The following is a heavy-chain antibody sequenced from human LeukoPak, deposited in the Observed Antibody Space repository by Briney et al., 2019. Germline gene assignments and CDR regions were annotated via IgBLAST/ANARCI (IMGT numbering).Heavy chain of an antibody. J-gene: IGHJ4*02. CDR2: IADNGSNK. Sequence: GGSLRLSCAVSGFTFNIYAMHWVRQAPGKGLEWVAVIADNGSNKNYADSVKGRFTISRDNSKNTLYLQMTSLRPEDTAVYYCARVASIGPFDYWGQGTLVTVSS. CDR3: ARVASIGPFDY. CDR1: GFTFNIYA. V-gene: IGHV3-30*04. D-gene: IGHD2/OR15-2a*01.